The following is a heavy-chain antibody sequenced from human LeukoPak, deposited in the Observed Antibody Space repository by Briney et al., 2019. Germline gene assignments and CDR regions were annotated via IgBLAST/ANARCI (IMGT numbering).Heavy chain of an antibody. CDR2: ISYDGSNK. J-gene: IGHJ4*02. CDR1: GFTFSSYG. V-gene: IGHV3-30*03. Sequence: GGSLRLSYAASGFTFSSYGMHWVRQAPGKGLEWVAVISYDGSNKYYADSVKGRFTISRDNSKNTLYLQMNSLRAEDTAVYYCASYYYDSSGYWDYWGQGTLVTVSS. CDR3: ASYYYDSSGYWDY. D-gene: IGHD3-22*01.